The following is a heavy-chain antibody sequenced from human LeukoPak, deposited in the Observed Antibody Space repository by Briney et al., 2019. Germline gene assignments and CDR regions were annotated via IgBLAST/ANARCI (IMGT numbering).Heavy chain of an antibody. V-gene: IGHV3-66*01. Sequence: GGSLRLSCAASGFTVSTNYMSWVRQAPGKGLEWVSVIYSGDTTFYADSVRGKFTISRDNSKNTLYLQMNSLRAEDTAVYYCARGYTYYYGMDVWGQGTTVTVSS. CDR1: GFTVSTNY. CDR2: IYSGDTT. J-gene: IGHJ6*02. D-gene: IGHD5-18*01. CDR3: ARGYTYYYGMDV.